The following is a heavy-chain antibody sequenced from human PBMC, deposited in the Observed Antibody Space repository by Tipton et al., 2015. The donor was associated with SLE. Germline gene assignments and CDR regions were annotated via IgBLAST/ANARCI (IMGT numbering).Heavy chain of an antibody. Sequence: TLSLTCTVSGGSISSGGYYLSWIRQPAGKGLEWIGRIFTSGTTNYKPYLKSRLTISVDTSQNQLSLKLASVTAADTAVYYCARETDWYFDLWGRGTLVTVSS. CDR3: ARETDWYFDL. CDR1: GGSISSGGYY. CDR2: IFTSGTT. V-gene: IGHV4-61*02. J-gene: IGHJ2*01.